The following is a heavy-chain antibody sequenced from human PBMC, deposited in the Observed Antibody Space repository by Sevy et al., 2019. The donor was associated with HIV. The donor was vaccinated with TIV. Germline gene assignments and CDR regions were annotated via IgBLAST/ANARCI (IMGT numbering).Heavy chain of an antibody. Sequence: GGSLRLSCVASGFTFNSYSLNLVRQAPGKGLEWLAYISSDSDSIYYGESVKGRVTISRDNAKNSVHLQMSSLRDEDTAVYYCARDGYDLSTGYDYGMDVWGQGTTVTVSS. D-gene: IGHD3-9*01. CDR1: GFTFNSYS. CDR2: ISSDSDSI. CDR3: ARDGYDLSTGYDYGMDV. V-gene: IGHV3-48*02. J-gene: IGHJ6*02.